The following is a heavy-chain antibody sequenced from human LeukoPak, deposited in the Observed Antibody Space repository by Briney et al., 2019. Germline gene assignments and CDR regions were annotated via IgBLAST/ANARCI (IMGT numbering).Heavy chain of an antibody. D-gene: IGHD3-10*01. CDR1: GFTFSSYA. CDR3: AISITMVRGVISYGMDV. CDR2: ISGSGGST. Sequence: GGSLRLSCAASGFTFSSYAMSWVRQAPGKGLEWVSAISGSGGSTYYADPVKGRFTISRDNSKNTLYLQMNSLRAEDTAIYYCAISITMVRGVISYGMDVWGQGTTVTVSS. J-gene: IGHJ6*02. V-gene: IGHV3-23*01.